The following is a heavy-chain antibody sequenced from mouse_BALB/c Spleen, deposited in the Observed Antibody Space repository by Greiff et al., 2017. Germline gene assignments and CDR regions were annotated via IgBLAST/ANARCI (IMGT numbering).Heavy chain of an antibody. D-gene: IGHD2-1*01. CDR2: IDPSDSYT. CDR1: GYTFTSYW. CDR3: TIAGGNYTYYYAMDY. Sequence: QVQLQQPGAELVKPGASVKMSCKASGYTFTSYWMHWVKQRPGQGLEWIGVIDPSDSYTSYNQKFKGKATLTVDTSSSTAYMQLSSLTSEDSAVYDCTIAGGNYTYYYAMDYWGQGTSVTVSS. V-gene: IGHV1S127*01. J-gene: IGHJ4*01.